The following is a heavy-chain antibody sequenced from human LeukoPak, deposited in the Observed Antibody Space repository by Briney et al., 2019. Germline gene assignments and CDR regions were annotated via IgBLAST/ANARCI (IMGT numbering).Heavy chain of an antibody. CDR2: IYPGDSDT. V-gene: IGHV5-51*01. J-gene: IGHJ4*02. CDR1: GYSFTSYR. D-gene: IGHD3-22*01. Sequence: GESLKISCKGSGYSFTSYRIGWVRQMPGKGLEWMGIIYPGDSDTRYSPSFQGQVTISADKSISTAYLQWSSLKASDTAMYYCARQDYYDSSGYPLFDYWGQGTLVTVSS. CDR3: ARQDYYDSSGYPLFDY.